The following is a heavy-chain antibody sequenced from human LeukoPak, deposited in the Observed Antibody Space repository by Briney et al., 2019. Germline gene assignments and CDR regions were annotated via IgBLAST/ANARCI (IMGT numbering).Heavy chain of an antibody. Sequence: SETLSLTCAVYGGSFSGYYWSWIRQPPGKGLEWIGEINHSGSTNYNPSLKSRVTISVDTSKNQFSLKLSSVTAADTAVYYCASLGYCSSTSCYRGRHWFDPWGQGTLVTVSS. J-gene: IGHJ5*02. CDR3: ASLGYCSSTSCYRGRHWFDP. CDR1: GGSFSGYY. D-gene: IGHD2-2*01. V-gene: IGHV4-34*01. CDR2: INHSGST.